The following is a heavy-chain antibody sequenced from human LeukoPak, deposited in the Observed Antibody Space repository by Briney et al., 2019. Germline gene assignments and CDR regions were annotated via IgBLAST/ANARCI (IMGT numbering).Heavy chain of an antibody. V-gene: IGHV4-30-4*01. Sequence: SETLSLTCTVSGGSIRGYYWSWIRQPPGKGLEWIGYIYYSGSTYYNPSLKSRVTISVDTSKNQFSLKLSSVTAADTAVYYCARTTRGRFDPWGQGTLVTVSS. CDR1: GGSIRGYY. D-gene: IGHD1-1*01. CDR3: ARTTRGRFDP. CDR2: IYYSGST. J-gene: IGHJ5*02.